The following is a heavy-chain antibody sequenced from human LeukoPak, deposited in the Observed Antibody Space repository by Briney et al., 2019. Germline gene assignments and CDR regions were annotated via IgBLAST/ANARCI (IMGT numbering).Heavy chain of an antibody. CDR3: AREEDSDSSGYYSPFDY. CDR1: GYTLSNHA. CDR2: ISADNGNT. J-gene: IGHJ4*02. Sequence: GASVKVSCKGSGYTLSNHAFSWVRQAPGQGLEWMGWISADNGNTNHAQKFQGRVTMTRDTSTSTVYMELSSLRSEDTAVYYCAREEDSDSSGYYSPFDYWGQGTLVTVSS. V-gene: IGHV1-18*04. D-gene: IGHD3-22*01.